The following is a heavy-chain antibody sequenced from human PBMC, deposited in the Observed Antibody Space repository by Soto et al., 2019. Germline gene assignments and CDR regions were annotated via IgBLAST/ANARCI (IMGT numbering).Heavy chain of an antibody. Sequence: ASVKVSCKASGYTFTSYAMHWGSKDPGQRLEWMGWINAGNGNTKYSQKFQGRVTITRDTSASTAYMELSSLRSEDTAVYYCARGAGRDYGGNNWFDPWGQGTLVTVSS. J-gene: IGHJ5*02. V-gene: IGHV1-3*01. CDR1: GYTFTSYA. CDR2: INAGNGNT. CDR3: ARGAGRDYGGNNWFDP. D-gene: IGHD2-15*01.